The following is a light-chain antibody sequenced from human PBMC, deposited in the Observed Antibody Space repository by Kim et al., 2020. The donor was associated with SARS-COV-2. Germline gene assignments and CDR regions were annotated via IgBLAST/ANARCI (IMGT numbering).Light chain of an antibody. J-gene: IGLJ2*01. V-gene: IGLV3-1*01. Sequence: VSGSPGQTASITCSGDKLGDKYACWYQQKPGQSPVLVIHQDSKRPSGIPERFSGSNSGNTATLTISGTQAMDEADYYCQAWDSRVFGGGTQLTVL. CDR1: KLGDKY. CDR2: QDS. CDR3: QAWDSRV.